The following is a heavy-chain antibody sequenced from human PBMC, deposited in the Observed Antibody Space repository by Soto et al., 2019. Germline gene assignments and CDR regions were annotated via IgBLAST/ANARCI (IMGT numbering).Heavy chain of an antibody. Sequence: GESLKISCKGSGYSFTSYWISWVRQMPGKGLEWMGRIDPSDSYTNYSPSFQGHVAISADKSISTAYLQWSSLKASDTAMYYCARHESNSDAFDIWGQGTMVTVSS. CDR1: GYSFTSYW. CDR2: IDPSDSYT. CDR3: ARHESNSDAFDI. V-gene: IGHV5-10-1*01. J-gene: IGHJ3*02. D-gene: IGHD4-4*01.